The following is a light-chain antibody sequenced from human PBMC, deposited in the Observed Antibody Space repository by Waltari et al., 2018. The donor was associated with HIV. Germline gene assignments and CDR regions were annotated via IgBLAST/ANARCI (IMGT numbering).Light chain of an antibody. CDR1: WSDIGSYDL. Sequence: QSALTQPASVSGSPGQSITLSCSGTWSDIGSYDLVSWYQHFPGKAPKRILYDVNEGPSGVSPRYSGSKSGNTASLVISGLQSEDEADYYCCSYAGSGTFVVFGGGTRLTV. V-gene: IGLV2-23*02. CDR2: DVN. CDR3: CSYAGSGTFVV. J-gene: IGLJ3*02.